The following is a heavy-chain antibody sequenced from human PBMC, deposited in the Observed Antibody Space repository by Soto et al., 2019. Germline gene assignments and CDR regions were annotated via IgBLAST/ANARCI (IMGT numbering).Heavy chain of an antibody. Sequence: EVQLLESGGGLVQPGGSLRLSCAASGFTFSTYAMSWVRQAPGKGLEWFSGISGSGSSTYYADSVKGRFTISRDNSKNTLDLQVNSLRAEDTAVYYCAKEGFGYWGQGTLVTVSA. J-gene: IGHJ4*02. CDR2: ISGSGSST. CDR3: AKEGFGY. CDR1: GFTFSTYA. V-gene: IGHV3-23*01.